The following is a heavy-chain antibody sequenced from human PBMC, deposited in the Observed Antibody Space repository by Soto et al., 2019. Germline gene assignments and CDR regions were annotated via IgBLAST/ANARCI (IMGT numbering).Heavy chain of an antibody. CDR2: INPSGGST. Sequence: ASVKVSCKASGYTFTSYYMHWVRQAPGQGLEWMGIINPSGGSTSYAQKFQGRVTMTRDTSTSTVYMELSSLRSEDTAVYYCARDHYDSSGYYPHDAFDIWGQGTMVTVSS. CDR1: GYTFTSYY. D-gene: IGHD3-22*01. J-gene: IGHJ3*02. CDR3: ARDHYDSSGYYPHDAFDI. V-gene: IGHV1-46*01.